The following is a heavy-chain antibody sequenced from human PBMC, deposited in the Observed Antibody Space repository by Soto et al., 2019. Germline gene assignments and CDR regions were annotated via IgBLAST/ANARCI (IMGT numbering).Heavy chain of an antibody. CDR3: AGGSNHLDD. CDR2: INSDGNST. V-gene: IGHV3-74*01. Sequence: GSLRLSCAASGFTFSPFWMHWVRQVPGKGPVWVSRINSDGNSTSYADSVKGRFTISRDNAKNTLYLQMNSLRAEDTAVYYCAGGSNHLDDWGQGSLVIVSS. CDR1: GFTFSPFW. D-gene: IGHD4-4*01. J-gene: IGHJ4*02.